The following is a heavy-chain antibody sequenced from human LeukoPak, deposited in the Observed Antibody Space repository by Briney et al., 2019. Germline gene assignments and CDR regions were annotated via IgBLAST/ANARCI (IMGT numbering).Heavy chain of an antibody. CDR2: ISYDGSNK. CDR3: ARDPYSYGPVDY. Sequence: GGSLRLSCAASGFTFSSYGMHWVRQAPGKGLEWVAVISYDGSNKYYADSVKGRFTISRDNSKNTLYLQMNSLRAEDTAVYYCARDPYSYGPVDYWGQGTLVTVSS. J-gene: IGHJ4*02. CDR1: GFTFSSYG. V-gene: IGHV3-30*03. D-gene: IGHD5-18*01.